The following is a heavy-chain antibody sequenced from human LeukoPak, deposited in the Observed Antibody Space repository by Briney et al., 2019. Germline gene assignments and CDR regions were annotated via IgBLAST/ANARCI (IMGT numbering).Heavy chain of an antibody. D-gene: IGHD6-19*01. CDR3: ARTSRTAVAGTGRGYNWFDP. CDR1: GGSLSSGGYY. CDR2: IYHSGST. V-gene: IGHV4-30-2*01. Sequence: SQTLSLTCTVSGGSLSSGGYYSSWIPQPPQKGLEWVGYIYHSGSTYYNPSLKSRVTISVDRSKNQFSLKVSSVTAADTAVYYCARTSRTAVAGTGRGYNWFDPWGQGILVTVSS. J-gene: IGHJ5*02.